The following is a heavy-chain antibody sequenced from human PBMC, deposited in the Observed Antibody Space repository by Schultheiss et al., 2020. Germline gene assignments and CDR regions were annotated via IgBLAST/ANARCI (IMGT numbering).Heavy chain of an antibody. CDR3: ARGATGGLGELSLGY. Sequence: GESLKISCAASGFTVSSNYMSWVRQAPGKGLEWVANINQDGSQKHFVDSVRDRFTISRDNAKNSLYLQMNSLRAEDTAVYYCARGATGGLGELSLGYCGQGTLVSVSA. CDR1: GFTVSSNY. V-gene: IGHV3-7*01. CDR2: INQDGSQK. J-gene: IGHJ4*02. D-gene: IGHD3-16*02.